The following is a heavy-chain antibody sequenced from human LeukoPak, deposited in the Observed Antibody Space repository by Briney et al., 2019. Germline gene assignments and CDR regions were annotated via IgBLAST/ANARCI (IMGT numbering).Heavy chain of an antibody. D-gene: IGHD2-8*01. V-gene: IGHV4-4*07. CDR2: IYTSGST. CDR3: ARVKRGLISHGMDV. Sequence: PSETLSLTCTVSGGSISSYYWSWIRQPAGKGLEWIGRIYTSGSTNYNPSLKSRVTISVDTSKNQFSLKLSSVTAADTAVYYCARVKRGLISHGMDVWGQGTTVTVSS. J-gene: IGHJ6*02. CDR1: GGSISSYY.